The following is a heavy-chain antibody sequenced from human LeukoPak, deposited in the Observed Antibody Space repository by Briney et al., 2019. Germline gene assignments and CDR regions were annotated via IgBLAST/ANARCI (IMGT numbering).Heavy chain of an antibody. CDR3: AKDSDDYSNLAEYYFDY. CDR2: ISASGGTT. CDR1: GFSFGSYA. V-gene: IGHV3-23*01. Sequence: PGGSLRLSCTASGFSFGSYAMTWVRQAPGKGLDWVSGISASGGTTYYAESVKGRFTISRDNSKNTLYLQMNSLRAEDTAVYYCAKDSDDYSNLAEYYFDYWGQGTLVTVSS. D-gene: IGHD4-11*01. J-gene: IGHJ4*02.